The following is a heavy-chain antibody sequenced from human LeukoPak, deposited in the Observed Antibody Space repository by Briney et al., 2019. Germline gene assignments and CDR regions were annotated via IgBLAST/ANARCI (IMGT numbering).Heavy chain of an antibody. Sequence: GGSLRLSCAVSGFTFSSYWMHWVRQAPGKGLVWVSRINGDGSTTSYADSVKSRFTISRDNAKNTLYLQMNSLRAEDNAVDYCARDRGYCSGGSCYILDYWGQGTLVTVSS. D-gene: IGHD2-15*01. J-gene: IGHJ4*02. CDR1: GFTFSSYW. CDR3: ARDRGYCSGGSCYILDY. V-gene: IGHV3-74*01. CDR2: INGDGSTT.